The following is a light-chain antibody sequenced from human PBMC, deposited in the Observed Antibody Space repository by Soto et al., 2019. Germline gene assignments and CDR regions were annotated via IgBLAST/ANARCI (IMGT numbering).Light chain of an antibody. Sequence: IQMTQSPSTLSASVGYRVTITCRASQRMSGFFASYPQNPGKAPQLLISDASSLESGVPSRFSGGGSGTAFTLTISSLQPEDFATYYCQHYSSNSGTFGPGTKVDIK. CDR2: DAS. V-gene: IGKV1-5*01. CDR3: QHYSSNSGT. J-gene: IGKJ1*01. CDR1: QRMSGF.